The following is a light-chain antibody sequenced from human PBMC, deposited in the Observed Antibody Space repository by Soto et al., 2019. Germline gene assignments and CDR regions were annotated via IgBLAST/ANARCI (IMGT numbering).Light chain of an antibody. V-gene: IGLV4-69*01. CDR3: QTWGTGIRV. CDR2: LNSDGSH. Sequence: QLVLTQPPSASASLRASVKLTCTLSSGHSSYAIAWHQQQPEKGPRYLMKLNSDGSHSKGDGIPDRFSGSSSGAERYLTISSLQSEDEADYYCQTWGTGIRVFGGGTKLTVL. CDR1: SGHSSYA. J-gene: IGLJ2*01.